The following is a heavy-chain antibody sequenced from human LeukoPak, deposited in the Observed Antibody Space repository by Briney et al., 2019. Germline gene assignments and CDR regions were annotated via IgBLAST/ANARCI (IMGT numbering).Heavy chain of an antibody. CDR3: VPTYFSDSSTFYPDY. Sequence: PGGSLRLSCAAFGFTFSGSAMHWVRQASGKGLEWVGRIRKKADNYATAYAASVKGRFTISRDDSKNTAYLQMNSLKTGDTAVYYCVPTYFSDSSTFYPDYWGQGTLVTVSS. V-gene: IGHV3-73*01. D-gene: IGHD3-22*01. J-gene: IGHJ4*02. CDR2: IRKKADNYAT. CDR1: GFTFSGSA.